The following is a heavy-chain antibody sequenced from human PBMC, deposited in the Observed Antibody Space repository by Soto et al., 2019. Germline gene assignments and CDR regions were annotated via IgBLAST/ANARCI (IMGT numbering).Heavy chain of an antibody. J-gene: IGHJ3*02. CDR1: GFTFDDYA. V-gene: IGHV3-9*01. Sequence: GGSLRLSCAASGFTFDDYAMHWVRQAPGKGLEWVSGISWNSGSIGYADSVKGRFTISRDNAKNSLYLQMNSLRAEDTALYYCAKDRGADSSGYQRNAFDIWGQGTMVTVS. CDR2: ISWNSGSI. CDR3: AKDRGADSSGYQRNAFDI. D-gene: IGHD3-22*01.